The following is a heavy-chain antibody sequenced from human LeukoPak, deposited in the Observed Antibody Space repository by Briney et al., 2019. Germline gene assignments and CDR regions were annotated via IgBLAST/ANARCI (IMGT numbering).Heavy chain of an antibody. Sequence: PGGSLRLSCAASGFTFDDYTMHWVRQAPGKGLEWVSLISWDGGSTYYADSVKGRFTISRDNSKNSLYLQMNSLKTEDTALYYCAKDRGDGYNHFDYWGQGTLVTVSS. J-gene: IGHJ4*02. V-gene: IGHV3-43*01. D-gene: IGHD5-24*01. CDR3: AKDRGDGYNHFDY. CDR1: GFTFDDYT. CDR2: ISWDGGST.